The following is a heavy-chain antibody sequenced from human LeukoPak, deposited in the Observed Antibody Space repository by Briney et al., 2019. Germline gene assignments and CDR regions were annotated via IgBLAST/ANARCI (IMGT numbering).Heavy chain of an antibody. V-gene: IGHV1-2*02. Sequence: ASVKVSCKASGYTFTGCYMHWVRQAPGQGLEWMGWINPNSGGTNYAQKFQGRVTMTRDTSISTAYMELSRLRSDDTAVYYCARDYMWAGRWLQSDYWGQGTLVTVSS. CDR3: ARDYMWAGRWLQSDY. D-gene: IGHD5-24*01. J-gene: IGHJ4*02. CDR1: GYTFTGCY. CDR2: INPNSGGT.